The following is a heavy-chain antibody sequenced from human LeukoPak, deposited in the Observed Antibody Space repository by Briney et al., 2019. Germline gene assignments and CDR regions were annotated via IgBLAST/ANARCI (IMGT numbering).Heavy chain of an antibody. V-gene: IGHV1-2*02. J-gene: IGHJ6*02. CDR3: GNIAVDWAYYFYGMDV. CDR1: GYTSTGYY. Sequence: GASVKVSCKASGYTSTGYYMHWVRQAPGQGLEWMGWINPNSGGTNYAQKFQGRVTMTRDTSISTAYMELSRLRSDDTAVYYCGNIAVDWAYYFYGMDVWGRGTTVTVSS. CDR2: INPNSGGT. D-gene: IGHD6-19*01.